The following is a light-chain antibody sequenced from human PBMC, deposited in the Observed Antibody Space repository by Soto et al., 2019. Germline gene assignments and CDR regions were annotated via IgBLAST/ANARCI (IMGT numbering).Light chain of an antibody. CDR2: RAS. J-gene: IGKJ1*01. Sequence: EIVLTQSPGTLSLYPGESATLSCRASQSVTSSYIAWYQQKPGQAPRLLIYRASTRATGIPVRFSGGGSGTDFTLTISSLEPEDFAVYYCQQRSDWPWTFGQGTKVDIK. V-gene: IGKV3D-20*02. CDR3: QQRSDWPWT. CDR1: QSVTSSY.